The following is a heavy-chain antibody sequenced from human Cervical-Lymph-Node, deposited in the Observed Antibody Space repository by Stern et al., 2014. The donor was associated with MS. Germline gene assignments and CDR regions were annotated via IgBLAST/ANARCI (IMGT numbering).Heavy chain of an antibody. CDR2: IYTSGST. Sequence: VQLVQSGPGLVRPSQTLSLTCTVSGASINSGSYYWSWVRQPAGKGLEWIGRIYTSGSTDYSPSLISRFTISVDTSKNQFSLKLSSVTAADTAVYYCARLPGAVGSFYFDSWGQGSLVTVSS. J-gene: IGHJ4*02. CDR1: GASINSGSYY. V-gene: IGHV4-61*02. CDR3: ARLPGAVGSFYFDS. D-gene: IGHD6-19*01.